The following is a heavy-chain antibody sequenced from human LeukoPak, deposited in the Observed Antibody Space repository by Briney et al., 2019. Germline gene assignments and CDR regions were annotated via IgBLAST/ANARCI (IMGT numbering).Heavy chain of an antibody. CDR3: ARDGYGSGKGYFDY. CDR1: GYTFTSYG. V-gene: IGHV1-18*01. CDR2: ISAYGGNT. J-gene: IGHJ4*02. D-gene: IGHD3-10*01. Sequence: GASVKVSCRASGYTFTSYGFTWVRQAPGQGPEWMGWISAYGGNTNSAQKFQGRVTMTTDTSSSTAYMELRSLTSDDTAVYYCARDGYGSGKGYFDYWGQGTLVTVSS.